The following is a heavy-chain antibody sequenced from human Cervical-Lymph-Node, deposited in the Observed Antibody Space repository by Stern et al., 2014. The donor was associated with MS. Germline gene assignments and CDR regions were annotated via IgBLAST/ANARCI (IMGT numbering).Heavy chain of an antibody. CDR2: INPPTGHP. J-gene: IGHJ4*02. CDR3: ARDVHDYVGNAWFHRFDS. D-gene: IGHD3-10*02. CDR1: GYSFTTHV. Sequence: QVQLVESGSELKKPGASVKVSCKASGYSFTTHVMTWVRQAPGRGLEWMGWINPPTGHPTYAQDFTGRFVFSFDTSVNTAYLEISSLQADDTAIYYCARDVHDYVGNAWFHRFDSWGQGTLVTVSS. V-gene: IGHV7-4-1*02.